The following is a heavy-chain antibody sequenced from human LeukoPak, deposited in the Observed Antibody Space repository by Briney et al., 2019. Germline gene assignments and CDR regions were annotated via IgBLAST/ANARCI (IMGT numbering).Heavy chain of an antibody. CDR1: GFTFSSYA. CDR3: ARDSDNWNYDF. V-gene: IGHV3-30*04. CDR2: ISYDGSNK. D-gene: IGHD1-7*01. Sequence: GGSLRLSCAASGFTFSSYAMHWVRQAPGKGLEWVAIISYDGSNKDYADSAKGRFTISRDNSKNTLNLQMNSLRGEDTAVYYCARDSDNWNYDFWGQGTLVTVSS. J-gene: IGHJ4*02.